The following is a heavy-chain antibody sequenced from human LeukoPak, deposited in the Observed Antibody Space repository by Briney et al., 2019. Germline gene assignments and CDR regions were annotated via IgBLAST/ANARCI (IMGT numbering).Heavy chain of an antibody. CDR1: GSTFTSYE. Sequence: GGSLRLSCAASGSTFTSYEMNWVRQAPGKGLEWVSFITSSGSTIYYADSVKGRFTISRDNAKNSLYLQMNSLRAEDTAVYYCAELGITMIEGVWGKGTTVTISS. CDR2: ITSSGSTI. V-gene: IGHV3-48*03. CDR3: AELGITMIEGV. J-gene: IGHJ6*04. D-gene: IGHD3-22*01.